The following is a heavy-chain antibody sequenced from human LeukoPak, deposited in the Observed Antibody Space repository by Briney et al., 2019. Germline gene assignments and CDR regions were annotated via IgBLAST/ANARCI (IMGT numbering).Heavy chain of an antibody. CDR1: GYTFTGYY. CDR2: INPNSGGT. V-gene: IGHV1-2*02. Sequence: ASVKVSCKASGYTFTGYYMHWVRQAPGQGLERMGWINPNSGGTNYAQKFQGRVTMTRDTSISTAYMELSRLRSDDTAVYYCARGGLELSHYDFWSGYYGYYYYMDVWGKGTTVTVSS. D-gene: IGHD3-3*01. J-gene: IGHJ6*03. CDR3: ARGGLELSHYDFWSGYYGYYYYMDV.